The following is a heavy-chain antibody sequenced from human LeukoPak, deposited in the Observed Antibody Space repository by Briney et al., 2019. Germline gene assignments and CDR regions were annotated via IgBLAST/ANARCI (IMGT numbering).Heavy chain of an antibody. CDR3: ASGDNDPLFDY. J-gene: IGHJ4*02. D-gene: IGHD1-1*01. V-gene: IGHV4-31*03. Sequence: SQTLSLTCTVSGGSISSGGYYWSWIRQHPGKGLEWIGSIYYSGSTNYNPSLQGRVTISLDTSRNQFSLKLSSETAADTAVYYCASGDNDPLFDYWGQGTLVTVSS. CDR2: IYYSGST. CDR1: GGSISSGGYY.